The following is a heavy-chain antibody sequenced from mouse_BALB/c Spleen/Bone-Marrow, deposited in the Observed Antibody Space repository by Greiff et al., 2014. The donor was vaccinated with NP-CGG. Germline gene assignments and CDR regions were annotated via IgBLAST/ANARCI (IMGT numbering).Heavy chain of an antibody. V-gene: IGHV1S56*01. CDR1: GYTFTSYY. CDR2: IYPGNVNT. CDR3: ARFYYGSSYAMDY. D-gene: IGHD1-1*01. Sequence: VNLVESGPELVKPGASVRISCKASGYTFTSYYIHWVRQRPGQGLEWIGWIYPGNVNTKYNEKFKGKATLTADKSSSTAYMQLSSLTSEDSAVYFCARFYYGSSYAMDYWGQGTSVTVSS. J-gene: IGHJ4*01.